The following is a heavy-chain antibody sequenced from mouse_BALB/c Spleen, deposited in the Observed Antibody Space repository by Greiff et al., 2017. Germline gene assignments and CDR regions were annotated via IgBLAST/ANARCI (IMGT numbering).Heavy chain of an antibody. CDR3: ARKGDGNYGGHAMDY. J-gene: IGHJ4*01. CDR1: GFTFSSYA. D-gene: IGHD2-1*01. V-gene: IGHV5-9-4*01. CDR2: ISSGGSYT. Sequence: EVKVEESGGGLVKPGGSLKLSCAASGFTFSSYAMSWVRQSPEKRLEWVAEISSGGSYTYYPDTVTGRFTISRDNAKNTLYLEMSSLRSEDTAMYYCARKGDGNYGGHAMDYWGQGTSVTVSS.